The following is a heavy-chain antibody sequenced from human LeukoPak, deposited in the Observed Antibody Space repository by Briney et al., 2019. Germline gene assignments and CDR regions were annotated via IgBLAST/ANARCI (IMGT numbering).Heavy chain of an antibody. CDR2: ISYDGSNK. D-gene: IGHD2-8*01. Sequence: PGGSLRLSCAASGFTFSSYAMHWVRQAPGKGLEWVAVISYDGSNKYYADSVKGRFTISRDNSKNTLYLQMNSLRAEDTAVYYCARDDRLRPDDYWGQGTLVTVSS. CDR3: ARDDRLRPDDY. CDR1: GFTFSSYA. V-gene: IGHV3-30*04. J-gene: IGHJ4*02.